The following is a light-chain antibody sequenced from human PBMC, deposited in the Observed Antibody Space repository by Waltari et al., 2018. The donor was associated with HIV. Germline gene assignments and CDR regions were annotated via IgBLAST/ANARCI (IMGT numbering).Light chain of an antibody. CDR2: KNN. V-gene: IGLV1-47*01. J-gene: IGLJ3*02. CDR3: ASWDDNLNSWV. Sequence: QSVVTQPPSASGTPGQRVTTSCSGSDSNIGSNYVYWYQDLPGTAPKLLIYKNNQRSSGVPDRFSGSKSDTSASLAISGLRSEDEADYYCASWDDNLNSWVFGGGTKLTVL. CDR1: DSNIGSNY.